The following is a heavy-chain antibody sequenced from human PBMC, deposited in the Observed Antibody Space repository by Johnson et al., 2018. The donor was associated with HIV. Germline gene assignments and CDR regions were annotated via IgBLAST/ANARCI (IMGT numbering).Heavy chain of an antibody. D-gene: IGHD3-22*01. CDR3: AREARIVVVEPSDAFDI. V-gene: IGHV3-66*01. J-gene: IGHJ3*02. Sequence: VQLVESGGGVVQPGGSLRLSCAASGFTFSSNYMSWVRQAPGKGLEWVSVIYSGGSTYYADSVKGRFTISRDNSKNTLYVQMTSLRVEDTAVYYCAREARIVVVEPSDAFDIWGQGTMVTVSS. CDR2: IYSGGST. CDR1: GFTFSSNY.